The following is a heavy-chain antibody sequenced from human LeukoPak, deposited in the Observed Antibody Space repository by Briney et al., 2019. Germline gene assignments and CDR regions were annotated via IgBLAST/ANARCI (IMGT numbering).Heavy chain of an antibody. Sequence: GGSLRLSCAASGFTFSSSGMSWVRQAPGKGLEWVSSIGGSDDTTYYAESVKGRFTISRDNSKNTLYLQMNSLRAEDTALYYCANNRYSSRWRGAFDVWGQGTMVTVSS. CDR3: ANNRYSSRWRGAFDV. CDR1: GFTFSSSG. J-gene: IGHJ3*01. V-gene: IGHV3-23*01. CDR2: IGGSDDTT. D-gene: IGHD6-13*01.